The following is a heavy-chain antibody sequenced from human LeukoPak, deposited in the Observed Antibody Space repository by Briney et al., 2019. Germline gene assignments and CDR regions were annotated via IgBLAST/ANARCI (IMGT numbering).Heavy chain of an antibody. Sequence: GSLRLSCAASGFTFSNHAMGWIRQPPGKGLEWIGSIYHSGSTYYNPSLKSRVTISVDTSKNQFSLKLSSVTAADTAVYYCARDDMTPYYFDYWGQGTLVTVSS. CDR2: IYHSGST. CDR1: GFTFSNHAM. J-gene: IGHJ4*02. V-gene: IGHV4-38-2*02. CDR3: ARDDMTPYYFDY. D-gene: IGHD2-15*01.